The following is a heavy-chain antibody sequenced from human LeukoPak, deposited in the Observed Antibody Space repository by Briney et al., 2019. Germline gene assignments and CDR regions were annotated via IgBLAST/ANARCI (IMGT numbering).Heavy chain of an antibody. J-gene: IGHJ6*04. D-gene: IGHD6-19*01. CDR1: GGSISSFY. V-gene: IGHV4-4*09. CDR2: IYTSGIT. Sequence: PSETLSLTCAVSGGSISSFYWTWIRQPPGKGLECIGYIYTSGITNYNPSLKSRVTISVDTSKNQFSLKLSSVTAADTAVYYCARQGGYSSPFSAWGEGTTVTVSS. CDR3: ARQGGYSSPFSA.